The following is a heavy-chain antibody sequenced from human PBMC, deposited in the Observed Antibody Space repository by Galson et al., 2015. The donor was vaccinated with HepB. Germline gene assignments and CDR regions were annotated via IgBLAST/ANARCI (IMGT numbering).Heavy chain of an antibody. J-gene: IGHJ1*01. CDR1: GFTFSNHW. Sequence: SLRLSCAASGFTFSNHWMSWVRQAPGKGLEWVAYIKQDGSEKAYVDSVKGRFTISRDNAENSLYLQMNSLRAEDTAVYYCADGSTWYEMYLHHWGQGTLVTVSS. CDR3: ADGSTWYEMYLHH. CDR2: IKQDGSEK. D-gene: IGHD6-13*01. V-gene: IGHV3-7*03.